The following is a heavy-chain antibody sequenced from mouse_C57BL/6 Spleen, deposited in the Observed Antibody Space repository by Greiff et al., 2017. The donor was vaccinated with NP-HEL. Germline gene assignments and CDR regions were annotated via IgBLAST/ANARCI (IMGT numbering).Heavy chain of an antibody. CDR3: ARTGYYGSSPWFAY. Sequence: QVQLQQPGAELVKPGASVELSCKASGYTFTSYWMQWVKQRPGQGLEWIGEIDPSDSYTNYNQKFKGKATLTVDTSSSTAYMQLSSLTSEDSAVYYCARTGYYGSSPWFAYWGQGTLVTVSA. D-gene: IGHD1-1*01. V-gene: IGHV1-50*01. CDR1: GYTFTSYW. J-gene: IGHJ3*01. CDR2: IDPSDSYT.